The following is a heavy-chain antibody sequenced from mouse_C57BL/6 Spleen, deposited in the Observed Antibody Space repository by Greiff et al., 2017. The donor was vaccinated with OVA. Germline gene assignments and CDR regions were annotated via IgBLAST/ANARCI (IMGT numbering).Heavy chain of an antibody. CDR1: GYAFSSYW. CDR2: IYPGDGDT. D-gene: IGHD3-2*02. Sequence: QVQLQQSGPELVKPGASVKISCKASGYAFSSYWMNWVKQRPGKGLEWLGRIYPGDGDTNYNGKFKGKATLTADKSSSTAYMQLSSLTSEDSAVYYCAREAAQATSYAMDYWGQGTSVTVSS. J-gene: IGHJ4*01. V-gene: IGHV1-82*01. CDR3: AREAAQATSYAMDY.